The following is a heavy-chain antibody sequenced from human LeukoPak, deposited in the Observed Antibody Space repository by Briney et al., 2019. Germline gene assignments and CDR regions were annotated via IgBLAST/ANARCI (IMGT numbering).Heavy chain of an antibody. CDR1: GFTFSSYA. V-gene: IGHV3-23*01. CDR2: ISGSGGST. Sequence: PGGSPRLSCAASGFTFSSYAMSWVRQAPGKGLEWVSAISGSGGSTYYADSVKGRFTISRDNSKNTLYLQMNSLRAEDTAVYYCAGGWFGEDYYFDYWGQGTLVTVSS. D-gene: IGHD3-10*01. CDR3: AGGWFGEDYYFDY. J-gene: IGHJ4*02.